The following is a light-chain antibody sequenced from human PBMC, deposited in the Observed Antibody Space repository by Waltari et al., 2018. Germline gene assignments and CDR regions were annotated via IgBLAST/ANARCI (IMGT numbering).Light chain of an antibody. V-gene: IGKV3-20*01. Sequence: EIVLTQSPGTLSLHPGERATLSCRASQSVSRTLAWYQQKPGQAPRLLIYGASTRATGIPERFSGGGSGTDFSLTISRLEPEDFAVYYCQHYVRLPATFGQGTKVEIK. CDR1: QSVSRT. CDR3: QHYVRLPAT. J-gene: IGKJ1*01. CDR2: GAS.